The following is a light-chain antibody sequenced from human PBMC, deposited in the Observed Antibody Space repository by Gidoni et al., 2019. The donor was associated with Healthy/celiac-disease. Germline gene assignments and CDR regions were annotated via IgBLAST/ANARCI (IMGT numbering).Light chain of an antibody. CDR3: MQALQTPS. Sequence: DIVMTQSPLSLPVTPGEPASISCRSSQSLLHSNGYNYLDWYLQKPGQSPQLLIYLGSTRASGVPDRFSGSGSGTDFTLKSSRVEAEDVGVYYGMQALQTPSFGGGTKVEIK. V-gene: IGKV2-28*01. CDR2: LGS. J-gene: IGKJ4*01. CDR1: QSLLHSNGYNY.